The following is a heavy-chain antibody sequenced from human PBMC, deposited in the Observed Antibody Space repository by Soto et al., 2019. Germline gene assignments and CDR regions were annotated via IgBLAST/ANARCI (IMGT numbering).Heavy chain of an antibody. CDR2: IYYSGST. J-gene: IGHJ4*02. V-gene: IGHV4-39*07. D-gene: IGHD1-1*01. CDR1: GGSISSSSYY. Sequence: SETLSLTCTVSGGSISSSSYYWGWIRQPPGKGLEWIGSIYYSGSTYYNPSLKSRVTISIDTSKRQFSLKLSSVTAADTAVYYCARDPERMGYFDYWGRGTLVTVSS. CDR3: ARDPERMGYFDY.